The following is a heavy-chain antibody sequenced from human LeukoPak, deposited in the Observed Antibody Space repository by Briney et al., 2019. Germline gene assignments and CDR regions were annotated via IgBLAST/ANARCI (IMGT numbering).Heavy chain of an antibody. CDR2: INPNSGGT. Sequence: ASVKVSCKASGYTFTGYYIHWVRQAPGQGLEWRGWINPNSGGTNYAQKFQGRVTMTRDTSISTAYMELSRLRSDDTAVYYRARRDYSNYFWFDPWGQGTLVTVSS. D-gene: IGHD4-4*01. CDR3: ARRDYSNYFWFDP. J-gene: IGHJ5*02. V-gene: IGHV1-2*02. CDR1: GYTFTGYY.